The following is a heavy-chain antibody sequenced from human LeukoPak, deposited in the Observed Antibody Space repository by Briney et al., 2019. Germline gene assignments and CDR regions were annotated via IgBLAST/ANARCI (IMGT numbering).Heavy chain of an antibody. J-gene: IGHJ5*02. D-gene: IGHD6-13*01. V-gene: IGHV4-4*07. CDR1: GGSISSYY. CDR2: IYTSGST. Sequence: PSETLSLTRTVSGGSISSYYWSWIRQPAGKGLEWIGRIYTSGSTNYNPSLKSRVTMSVDTSKNQFSLKLSSVTAADTAVYYCAKASYPHSGAWYNLLSWGRGTLVTVSS. CDR3: AKASYPHSGAWYNLLS.